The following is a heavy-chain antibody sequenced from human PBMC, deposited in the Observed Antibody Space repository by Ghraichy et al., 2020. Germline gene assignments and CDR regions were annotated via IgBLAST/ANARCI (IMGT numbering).Heavy chain of an antibody. V-gene: IGHV2-5*01. CDR3: ARTRTWNDAFDY. CDR1: GFSLSTWGVG. CDR2: IYWNDDR. J-gene: IGHJ4*02. Sequence: SGPTLVKPTQTLTLTCTFSGFSLSTWGVGVAWIRQPPGKALEWLALIYWNDDRRYSPSLRSRLTITKDTYRNQVVLTMTNVDPVDTGTYFCARTRTWNDAFDYWGQGDMVTVSS. D-gene: IGHD1-1*01.